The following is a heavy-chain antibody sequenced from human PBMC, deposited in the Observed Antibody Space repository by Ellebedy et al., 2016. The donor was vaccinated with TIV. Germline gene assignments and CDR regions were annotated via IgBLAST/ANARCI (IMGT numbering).Heavy chain of an antibody. V-gene: IGHV5-51*01. CDR1: GYTFSNYW. CDR3: ARQGFSSGHFDY. D-gene: IGHD3-22*01. Sequence: KVSCKGSGYTFSNYWIGWVRQMPGKGLEWMGIIHPGDSDTRYSPSFQGQVTMSADKSIITAYLQWSSLKASDTAIYYCARQGFSSGHFDYWGQGTLVTVSS. J-gene: IGHJ4*02. CDR2: IHPGDSDT.